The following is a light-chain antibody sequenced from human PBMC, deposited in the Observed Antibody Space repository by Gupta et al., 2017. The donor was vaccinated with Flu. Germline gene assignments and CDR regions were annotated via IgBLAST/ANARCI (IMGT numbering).Light chain of an antibody. V-gene: IGLV4-69*01. J-gene: IGLJ3*02. CDR2: LNSDGSH. Sequence: VQLTCTLSSGPSTYAIAWHQQQPKKGPRYLMTLNSDGSHSKGDGIPDRFSGSSSGAERYLTISSLQAEDEAYYYCQTWGTGIGVFGGGTKLTVL. CDR3: QTWGTGIGV. CDR1: SGPSTYA.